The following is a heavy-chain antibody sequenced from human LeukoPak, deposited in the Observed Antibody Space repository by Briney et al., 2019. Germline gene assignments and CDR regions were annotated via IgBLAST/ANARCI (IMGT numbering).Heavy chain of an antibody. CDR3: ARHPPLYSSSWYFDY. CDR1: GYTFTGYY. V-gene: IGHV1-2*02. J-gene: IGHJ4*02. D-gene: IGHD6-13*01. CDR2: INPNSGGT. Sequence: ASVKVSCKASGYTFTGYYMHWVRQAPGQGLEWMGWINPNSGGTNSAQKFQGRVTMTRGTSISTAYMELSRLRSDDTAVYYCARHPPLYSSSWYFDYWGQGTLVTVSS.